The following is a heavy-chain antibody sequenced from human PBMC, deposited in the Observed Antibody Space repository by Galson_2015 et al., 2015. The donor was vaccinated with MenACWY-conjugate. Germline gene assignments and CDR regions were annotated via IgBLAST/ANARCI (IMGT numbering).Heavy chain of an antibody. J-gene: IGHJ4*02. CDR2: IKPDGSET. Sequence: SLRLSCAASGFTFRNYWMAWVRQAPGKGPEWVANIKPDGSETYYVDSVKGRLTVSRDNAKNSLYLQMNSLRAEDTALYYCATYYCTSGTCYHFHCWGLGTLVTVSS. CDR1: GFTFRNYW. CDR3: ATYYCTSGTCYHFHC. V-gene: IGHV3-7*01. D-gene: IGHD2-8*01.